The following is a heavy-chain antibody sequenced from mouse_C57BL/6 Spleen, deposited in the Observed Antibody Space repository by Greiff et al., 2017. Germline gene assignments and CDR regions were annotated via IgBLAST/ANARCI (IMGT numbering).Heavy chain of an antibody. V-gene: IGHV7-3*01. J-gene: IGHJ2*01. Sequence: EVKLMESGGGLVQPGGSLSLSCAASGFTFTDYYMSWVRQPPGKALEWLGFIRNKANGYTTEYSASVKGRFTISRDNSQSILYLQMNALGAEDSATYYCARYRIYYDSVYFDYWGQGTTLTVSS. CDR1: GFTFTDYY. CDR3: ARYRIYYDSVYFDY. CDR2: IRNKANGYTT. D-gene: IGHD2-4*01.